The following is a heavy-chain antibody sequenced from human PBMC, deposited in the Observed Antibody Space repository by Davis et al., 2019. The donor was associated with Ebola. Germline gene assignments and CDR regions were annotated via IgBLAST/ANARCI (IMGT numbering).Heavy chain of an antibody. V-gene: IGHV5-51*01. CDR2: IYPGDSDT. Sequence: GGSLRLSCKGSGYSFTSYWIGWVRQMPGKGLEWMGIIYPGDSDTRYSPSFQGQVTISADKSISTAYLQWSSLKASDTAMYYCARPSITGTADAFDIWGQGTMVTVSS. D-gene: IGHD1-20*01. CDR1: GYSFTSYW. J-gene: IGHJ3*02. CDR3: ARPSITGTADAFDI.